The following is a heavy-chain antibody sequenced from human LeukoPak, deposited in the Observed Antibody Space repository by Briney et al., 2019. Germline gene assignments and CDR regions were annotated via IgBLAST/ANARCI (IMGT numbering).Heavy chain of an antibody. CDR1: GYTFTSYA. V-gene: IGHV1-3*01. D-gene: IGHD3-10*01. J-gene: IGHJ4*02. CDR2: INAGNGNT. CDR3: AREGIAMVRGGPDY. Sequence: GASVKVSCKASGYTFTSYAMHWVRQAPGQRLEWMGWINAGNGNTKYSQKFQGRVTITRDTSASTAYMELSSLRSEDTAVYYCAREGIAMVRGGPDYWGQGTLVTVSS.